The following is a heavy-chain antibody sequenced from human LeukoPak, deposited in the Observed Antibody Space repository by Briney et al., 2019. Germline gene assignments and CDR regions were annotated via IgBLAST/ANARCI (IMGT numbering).Heavy chain of an antibody. D-gene: IGHD4/OR15-4a*01. CDR1: GFTFSSYS. Sequence: GGSLRLSCAASGFTFSSYSMNWVRQAPGKGLEWVSSISSSGSTIYYADSVKGRFTISRDNSKNTLYLQMNSLRAEDTAVYYCAKETLTYYYYGMDVWGQGTTVTVSS. CDR2: ISSSGSTI. J-gene: IGHJ6*02. V-gene: IGHV3-48*01. CDR3: AKETLTYYYYGMDV.